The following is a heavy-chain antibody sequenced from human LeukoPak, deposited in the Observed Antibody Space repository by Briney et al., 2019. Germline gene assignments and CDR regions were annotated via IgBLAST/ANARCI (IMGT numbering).Heavy chain of an antibody. CDR3: ARERDYYDTNGYPNNWFDP. D-gene: IGHD5-18*01. V-gene: IGHV1-3*01. Sequence: ASVKVSCKASGYTFTNYVMSCVRQAPGHSFEWMGWINADNGNTKYSEKFQGRVTITIDTSATTAYMELRSLKFEDTAVYYCARERDYYDTNGYPNNWFDPWGQGSLVTVSS. CDR2: INADNGNT. CDR1: GYTFTNYV. J-gene: IGHJ5*02.